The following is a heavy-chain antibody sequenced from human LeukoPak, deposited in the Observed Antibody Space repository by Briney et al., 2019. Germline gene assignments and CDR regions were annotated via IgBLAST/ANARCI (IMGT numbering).Heavy chain of an antibody. CDR2: IYTSGST. CDR1: GGSISSYY. Sequence: SETLSLTCTVSGGSISSYYWSWLRQPAGKGLEWIGRIYTSGSTNYNPSLKSRVTMSVDTSKNQFSLKLSSATAADTAVYYCASRRHPGMSFDIWGQGTMVTVSA. J-gene: IGHJ3*02. V-gene: IGHV4-4*07. CDR3: ASRRHPGMSFDI.